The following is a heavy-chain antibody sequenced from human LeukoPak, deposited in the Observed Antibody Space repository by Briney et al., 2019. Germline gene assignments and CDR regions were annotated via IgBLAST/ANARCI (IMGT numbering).Heavy chain of an antibody. Sequence: ASVKVSCKASGGTFSSYAISWVRQAPGQGLEWMGWISDYNGNTKYAQNLQGRVTLTTDTSTSTAYMDLRSLRSDDTAVYYCARDHFPAGTKGPFYGMDVWGQGTTVTVSS. CDR3: ARDHFPAGTKGPFYGMDV. CDR2: ISDYNGNT. D-gene: IGHD6-13*01. J-gene: IGHJ6*02. V-gene: IGHV1-18*01. CDR1: GGTFSSYA.